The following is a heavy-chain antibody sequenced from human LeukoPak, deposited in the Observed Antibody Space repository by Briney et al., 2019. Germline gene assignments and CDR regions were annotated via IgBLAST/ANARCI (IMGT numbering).Heavy chain of an antibody. Sequence: PGGSLRLSCVVTGLTFRSYEMNWVRQAPGKGLEWVSYISSSGSTIYYADSVKGRFTISRDNAKNSLYLQMNSLRAEDTAVYYCARSMITFGGVIVPFDYWGQGTLVTVSS. CDR3: ARSMITFGGVIVPFDY. V-gene: IGHV3-48*03. CDR1: GLTFRSYE. D-gene: IGHD3-16*02. J-gene: IGHJ4*02. CDR2: ISSSGSTI.